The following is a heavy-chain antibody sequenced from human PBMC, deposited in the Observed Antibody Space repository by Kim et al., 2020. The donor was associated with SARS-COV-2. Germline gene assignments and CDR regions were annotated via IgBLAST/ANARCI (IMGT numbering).Heavy chain of an antibody. J-gene: IGHJ6*02. D-gene: IGHD6-13*01. Sequence: GESLKISCKGSGYSFTSYWIGWVRQMPGKGLEWMGIIYPGDSDTRYSPSFQGQVTISADKSISTAYLQWSSLKASDTAMYYCARHRYSSSWPYYYYGMDVWGRVTTVTVSS. CDR1: GYSFTSYW. V-gene: IGHV5-51*01. CDR3: ARHRYSSSWPYYYYGMDV. CDR2: IYPGDSDT.